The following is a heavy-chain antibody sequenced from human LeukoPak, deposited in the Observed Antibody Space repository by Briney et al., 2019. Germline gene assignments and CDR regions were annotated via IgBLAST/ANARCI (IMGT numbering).Heavy chain of an antibody. CDR1: GGSISSSSYY. D-gene: IGHD3-22*01. Sequence: SETLSLTCTVSGGSISSSSYYWGWIRQPPGKGLERIGSIYYSGSTYYNPSLKSRVTISVDTSKNQFSLKLSSVTAADTAVYYCASAGYYYDSSGYPYYFDYWGQGTLVTVSS. CDR2: IYYSGST. CDR3: ASAGYYYDSSGYPYYFDY. V-gene: IGHV4-39*01. J-gene: IGHJ4*02.